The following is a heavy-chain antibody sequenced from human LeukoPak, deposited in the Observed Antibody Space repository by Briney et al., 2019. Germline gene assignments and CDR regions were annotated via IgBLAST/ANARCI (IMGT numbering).Heavy chain of an antibody. CDR1: GFTFSSYG. V-gene: IGHV3-33*01. Sequence: PGRSLRLSCAASGFTFSSYGMHWVRQAPGKGLEGVAVIWYDGSNKYYADSVKGRFTISRDNSKNTLYLQMNSLRAEDTAVYYCARDAARGYDPIYYFDYWGQGTLVTVSS. D-gene: IGHD5-12*01. CDR2: IWYDGSNK. CDR3: ARDAARGYDPIYYFDY. J-gene: IGHJ4*02.